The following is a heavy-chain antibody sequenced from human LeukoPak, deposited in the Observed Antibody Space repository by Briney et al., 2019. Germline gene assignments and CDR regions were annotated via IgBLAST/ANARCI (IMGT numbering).Heavy chain of an antibody. CDR1: GGSISSYY. J-gene: IGHJ4*02. CDR2: IYYSGGT. V-gene: IGHV4-59*01. Sequence: SETLSLTCTVSGGSISSYYWSWIRQPPGKGLEWIGYIYYSGGTNYNPSLKSRVTISVDTSKNQFSLKLSSVTAADTAVYYCARDSSGYYFGYWGQGTLVTVSS. D-gene: IGHD3-22*01. CDR3: ARDSSGYYFGY.